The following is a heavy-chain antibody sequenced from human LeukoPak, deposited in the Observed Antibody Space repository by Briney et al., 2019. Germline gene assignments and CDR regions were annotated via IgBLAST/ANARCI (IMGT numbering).Heavy chain of an antibody. Sequence: ESGPTLVKPTQTLTLTCTFSGSSLSTSGVSVGWIRQPPGKALEWLALIFWNDDKRYIPSLKSRLTITKDTSKNQVVLTMTNMDPVDTATYYCAHRRSYTSSSVAFDIWGQGTMVTVSS. CDR1: GSSLSTSGVS. V-gene: IGHV2-5*01. CDR3: AHRRSYTSSSVAFDI. D-gene: IGHD6-6*01. CDR2: IFWNDDK. J-gene: IGHJ3*02.